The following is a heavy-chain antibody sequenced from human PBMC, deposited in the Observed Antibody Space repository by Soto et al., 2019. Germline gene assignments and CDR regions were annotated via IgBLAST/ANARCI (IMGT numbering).Heavy chain of an antibody. CDR3: ARGRRVMTFGGDTLGWFDP. J-gene: IGHJ5*02. D-gene: IGHD3-16*01. Sequence: QVQLVQSGAEVKKPGASVKVSCKASGYTFTSYGVTWVRQAPEQGLEWMGWISAYNGNTNYPQKFQGRVTMTTDTSTSTAYMELRSLRSDDTAVYYCARGRRVMTFGGDTLGWFDPWGQGTQVTVSS. V-gene: IGHV1-18*01. CDR2: ISAYNGNT. CDR1: GYTFTSYG.